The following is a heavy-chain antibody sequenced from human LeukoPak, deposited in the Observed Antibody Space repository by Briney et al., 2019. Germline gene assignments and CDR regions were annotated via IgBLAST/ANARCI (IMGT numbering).Heavy chain of an antibody. Sequence: ASVKVSCKVSGYTLTELSMHWVRQAPGKGLEWMGGFDPEDGETIYAQKFQGRVTMTEDTSADTAYMELSSLRSEDTAVYYCAIQKTAMVTGYFDYWGQGTLVTVSS. J-gene: IGHJ4*02. V-gene: IGHV1-24*01. CDR1: GYTLTELS. CDR2: FDPEDGET. D-gene: IGHD5-18*01. CDR3: AIQKTAMVTGYFDY.